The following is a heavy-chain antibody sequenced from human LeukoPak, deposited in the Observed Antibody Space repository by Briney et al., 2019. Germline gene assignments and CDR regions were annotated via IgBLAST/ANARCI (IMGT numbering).Heavy chain of an antibody. V-gene: IGHV3-23*01. J-gene: IGHJ4*02. CDR3: TTLVWVSWSSTSSYPPDY. CDR1: GFTFSSYG. D-gene: IGHD2-2*01. CDR2: IVGSGGTT. Sequence: PGGSLRLSCGASGFTFSSYGMSWVRQAPGKGLEWVSTIVGSGGTTYYADSVKGRFTISRDNSKNTLYLQMNSLKTEDTAVYYCTTLVWVSWSSTSSYPPDYWGQGTLVTVSS.